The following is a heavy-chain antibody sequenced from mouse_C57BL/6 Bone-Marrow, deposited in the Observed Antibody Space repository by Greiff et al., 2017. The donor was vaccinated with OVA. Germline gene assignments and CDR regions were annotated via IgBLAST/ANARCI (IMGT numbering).Heavy chain of an antibody. J-gene: IGHJ4*01. Sequence: VQLQQSGPELVKPGASVKISCKASGYTFTDYYMNWVKQSHGKSLEWIGDINPNNGGTSYNQKFKGKATLTVDKSSSTAYMELRSLTSEDSAVYYCAREGFITTVRVRYAMDYWGQGTSVTVSS. CDR2: INPNNGGT. CDR1: GYTFTDYY. D-gene: IGHD1-1*01. CDR3: AREGFITTVRVRYAMDY. V-gene: IGHV1-26*01.